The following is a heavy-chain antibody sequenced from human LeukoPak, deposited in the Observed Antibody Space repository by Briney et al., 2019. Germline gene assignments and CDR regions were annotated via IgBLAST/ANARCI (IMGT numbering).Heavy chain of an antibody. J-gene: IGHJ4*02. Sequence: GGSLRLSCAASGFTVSSNYMSWVRRAPGKGLEWVSVIYSGGSTYYADSVKGRFTISRDNSKNTLYLQMNSLRAEDTAVYYCARDSLRSVGATALDYWGQGTLVTVSS. CDR2: IYSGGST. V-gene: IGHV3-53*01. CDR1: GFTVSSNY. CDR3: ARDSLRSVGATALDY. D-gene: IGHD1-26*01.